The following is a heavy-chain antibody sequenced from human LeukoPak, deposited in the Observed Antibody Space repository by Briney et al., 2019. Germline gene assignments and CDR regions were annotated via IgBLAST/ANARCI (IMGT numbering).Heavy chain of an antibody. Sequence: PSETLSLTCTVSGGSINSGNYYWGWIRQPPGKGLEWIASMYHDGRTSYNPSLESRVTISIDTSTNQFSLKLSSVTAADTAVYYCASDHKSITMRKGQYFDYWGQGVLVTVSS. D-gene: IGHD1-14*01. J-gene: IGHJ4*02. CDR3: ASDHKSITMRKGQYFDY. V-gene: IGHV4-39*01. CDR1: GGSINSGNYY. CDR2: MYHDGRT.